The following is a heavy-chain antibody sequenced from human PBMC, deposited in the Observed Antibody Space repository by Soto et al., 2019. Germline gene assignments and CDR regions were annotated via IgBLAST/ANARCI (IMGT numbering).Heavy chain of an antibody. V-gene: IGHV3-7*01. CDR1: GVAFSREW. CDR2: INQGGNEE. J-gene: IGHJ6*02. Sequence: GGSLRLSCAASGVAFSREWMSWVRQAPGKGLEWVANINQGGNEEDYVDSVKGRFTISRDNAKNSLYLQMNSLRADDTGVYYCARGPFWGQGTTVTVPS. CDR3: ARGPF.